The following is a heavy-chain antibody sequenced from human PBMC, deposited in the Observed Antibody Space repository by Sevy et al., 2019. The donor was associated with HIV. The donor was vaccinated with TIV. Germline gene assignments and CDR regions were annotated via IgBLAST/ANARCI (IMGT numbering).Heavy chain of an antibody. CDR1: GFTFSDYY. V-gene: IGHV3-7*01. Sequence: GGSLRLSCAASGFTFSDYYMGWVRKAPGKGLEWLANINQDGSQKNYVDSVKGRFTISRDNAKNSLSLQMNCLRVDDTAVYYCARELWPGDYWGQGTQVTVSS. CDR2: INQDGSQK. CDR3: ARELWPGDY. J-gene: IGHJ4*02. D-gene: IGHD2-21*01.